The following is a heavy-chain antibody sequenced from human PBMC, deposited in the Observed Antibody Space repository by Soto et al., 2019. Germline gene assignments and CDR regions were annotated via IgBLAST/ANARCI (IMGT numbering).Heavy chain of an antibody. V-gene: IGHV4-61*01. Sequence: SETLSLTCSVSGGSVSNKTYYWSWIRQPPGKRLEWIGYVYYSGTTNYNPSLKSRVTISVDLSKNQFSLRLSSVTTADTAVYYCAGGRMLLPEYYFDYWGQGTLVTVSS. CDR2: VYYSGTT. D-gene: IGHD2-15*01. CDR1: GGSVSNKTYY. J-gene: IGHJ4*02. CDR3: AGGRMLLPEYYFDY.